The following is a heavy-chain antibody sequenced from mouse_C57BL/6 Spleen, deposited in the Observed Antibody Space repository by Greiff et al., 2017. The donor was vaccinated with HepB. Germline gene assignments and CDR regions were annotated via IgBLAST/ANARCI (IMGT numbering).Heavy chain of an antibody. CDR1: GYTFTTYP. CDR2: FHPYNDDT. V-gene: IGHV1-47*01. J-gene: IGHJ4*01. Sequence: LQESGAELVKPGDSVKMSCKASGYTFTTYPIEWMKQNHGKRLEWIGNFHPYNDDTKYNEKFKGKATLTVEKSSSTVYLELSRLTSDDSAVYFCAKTAKGMRAMDYWGQGTSGTVS. CDR3: AKTAKGMRAMDY. D-gene: IGHD6-1*02.